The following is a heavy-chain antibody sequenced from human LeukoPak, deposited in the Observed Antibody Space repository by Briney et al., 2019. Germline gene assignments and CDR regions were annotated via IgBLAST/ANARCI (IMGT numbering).Heavy chain of an antibody. CDR1: GYTFTGYY. D-gene: IGHD4-17*01. CDR3: ARDLGSLGDYVREDY. CDR2: INPNSGGT. J-gene: IGHJ4*02. Sequence: GASVRVSCKASGYTFTGYYMHWVRQAPGQGLEWMGWINPNSGGTNYAQKFQGRVTMTRDTSISTAYMELSRLRSDDTAVYYCARDLGSLGDYVREDYWGQGTLVTVSS. V-gene: IGHV1-2*02.